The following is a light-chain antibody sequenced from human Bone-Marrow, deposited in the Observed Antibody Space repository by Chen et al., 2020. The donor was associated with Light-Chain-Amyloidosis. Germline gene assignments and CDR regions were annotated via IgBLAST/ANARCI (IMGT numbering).Light chain of an antibody. CDR3: QSYQGSSQGV. V-gene: IGLV6-57*01. CDR1: SGSIATNY. Sequence: NFMLTQPHSVSESPGKTVIISCTRSSGSIATNYVQWYQQRPGSSPTTVINEDDERPSGVPDRYSGASDRSSTSASLTVSGRKTEDEADYDCQSYQGSSQGVFGGGTKLTVL. J-gene: IGLJ3*02. CDR2: EDD.